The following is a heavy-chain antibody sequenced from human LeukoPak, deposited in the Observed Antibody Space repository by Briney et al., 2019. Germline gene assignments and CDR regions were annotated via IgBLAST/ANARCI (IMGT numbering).Heavy chain of an antibody. CDR3: AKDPRIVGAYIDY. Sequence: PGGSLRLSCAASGFTFDDYAMHWVRQAPGKGLEWVSGISWNSGSIGYADSVKGRFTISRDNAKNSLYLQMNSLRAEDTAVYYCAKDPRIVGAYIDYWGQGTLVTVSS. D-gene: IGHD1-26*01. V-gene: IGHV3-9*01. CDR2: ISWNSGSI. J-gene: IGHJ4*02. CDR1: GFTFDDYA.